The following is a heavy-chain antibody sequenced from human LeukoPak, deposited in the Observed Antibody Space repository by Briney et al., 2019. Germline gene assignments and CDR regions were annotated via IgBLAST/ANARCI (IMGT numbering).Heavy chain of an antibody. V-gene: IGHV4-59*13. CDR1: GGSFSGYY. J-gene: IGHJ6*02. Sequence: SETLSLTCAVYGGSFSGYYWSWIRQPPGKGLEWIGYIYYSGSTNYNPSLKSRVTISVDTSKNQFSLKLNSVTAADTAVYYCARTTFARGMDVWGQGTTVTVSS. CDR3: ARTTFARGMDV. D-gene: IGHD1-1*01. CDR2: IYYSGST.